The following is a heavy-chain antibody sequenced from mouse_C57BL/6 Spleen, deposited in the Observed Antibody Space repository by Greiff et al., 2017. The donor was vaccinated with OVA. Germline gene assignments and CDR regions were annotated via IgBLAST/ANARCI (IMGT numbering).Heavy chain of an antibody. CDR3: ARDGSSFGYFDY. V-gene: IGHV3-6*01. Sequence: VQLKESGPGLVKPSQSLSLTCSVTGYSITSGYYWNWIRQFPGNKLEWMGYISYDGSNNYNPSLKNRISITRDTSKNQFFLKLNSVTTEDTATYYCARDGSSFGYFDYWGQGTTLTVSS. CDR1: GYSITSGYY. J-gene: IGHJ2*01. D-gene: IGHD1-1*01. CDR2: ISYDGSN.